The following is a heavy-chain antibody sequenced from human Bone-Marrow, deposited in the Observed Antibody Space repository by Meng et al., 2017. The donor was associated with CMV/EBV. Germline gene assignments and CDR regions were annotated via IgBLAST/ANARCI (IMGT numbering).Heavy chain of an antibody. Sequence: GGSLRLSCAASGFTFSSYSMNWVRQAPGKGLEWVSSISSSSSYIYYADSVKGRFTISRDNAKNSLYLQMNSLRAEDTAVYYCARDRYQLLNNYYYYGMAVWGQGHTVNVSS. J-gene: IGHJ6*02. CDR3: ARDRYQLLNNYYYYGMAV. V-gene: IGHV3-21*01. CDR2: ISSSSSYI. CDR1: GFTFSSYS. D-gene: IGHD2-2*01.